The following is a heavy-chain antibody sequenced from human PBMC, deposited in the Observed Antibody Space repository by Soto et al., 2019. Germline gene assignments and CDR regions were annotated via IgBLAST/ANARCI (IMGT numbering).Heavy chain of an antibody. D-gene: IGHD6-19*01. CDR2: IIPILGIA. V-gene: IGHV1-69*04. CDR3: ARDATEGLVDLDY. J-gene: IGHJ4*02. CDR1: GGTFSSYT. Sequence: SVKVSCKASGGTFSSYTISWVRQAPGQGLEWMGRIIPILGIANYAQKFQGRVTITADKSTSTAYMELSSLRSEDTAVYYCARDATEGLVDLDYWGQGTLVTVSS.